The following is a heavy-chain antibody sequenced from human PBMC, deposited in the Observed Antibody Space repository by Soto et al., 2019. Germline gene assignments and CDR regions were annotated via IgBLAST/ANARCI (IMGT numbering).Heavy chain of an antibody. CDR2: VYWDDDK. J-gene: IGHJ4*02. V-gene: IGHV2-5*02. CDR3: ARAQWFGDPCDY. Sequence: QITLKESGPTVVKPTQTLTLTCTFSGFSLNTASGVGVGWIRQPPGKALEWLALVYWDDDKRYSPSLKSRLTMTKDTSKNQVVLTMTNMDPVDTASYYCARAQWFGDPCDYWGQGTLVTVSS. D-gene: IGHD3-10*01. CDR1: GFSLNTASGVG.